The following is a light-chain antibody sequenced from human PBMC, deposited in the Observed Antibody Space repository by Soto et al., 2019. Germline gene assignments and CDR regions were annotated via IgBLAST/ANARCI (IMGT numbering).Light chain of an antibody. Sequence: QSALTQPASVSGSPGQSITISCTGTSSDVGGYKYVSWYQQHPGKAPKLMIYEVINRPSGVSNRFSGSKSGNTASLTISGLQAEDEADYYCSSYRSSSTVFYFFGTGTKVTVL. V-gene: IGLV2-14*01. J-gene: IGLJ1*01. CDR2: EVI. CDR1: SSDVGGYKY. CDR3: SSYRSSSTVFYF.